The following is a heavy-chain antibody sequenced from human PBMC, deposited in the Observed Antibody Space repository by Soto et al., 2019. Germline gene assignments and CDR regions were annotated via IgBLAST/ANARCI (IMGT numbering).Heavy chain of an antibody. CDR3: ASPGGSPGWFDP. CDR2: IIPIFGTA. D-gene: IGHD3-10*01. Sequence: SVKVSCKASGGTFSSYAISWVRQAPGQGLEWMEGIIPIFGTANYAQKFQGRVTITADESTSTAYMELSSLRSEDAAVYYCASPGGSPGWFDPWGQGTLVTVSS. J-gene: IGHJ5*02. CDR1: GGTFSSYA. V-gene: IGHV1-69*13.